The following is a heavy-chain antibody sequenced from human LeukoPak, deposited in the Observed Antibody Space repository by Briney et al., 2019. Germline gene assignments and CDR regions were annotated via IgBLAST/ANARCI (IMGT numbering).Heavy chain of an antibody. J-gene: IGHJ6*02. V-gene: IGHV4-38-2*02. D-gene: IGHD1-1*01. Sequence: SETLSLTCTVPGYSISSGYDWGWIRQPPGKGLEWIGSIYYRRTTYYNPSLKSRVTISIDTSKRQLSLEVNSVTAADTAVYYCARHDDIGIFRNGLDVWGQGTTVTVSS. CDR1: GYSISSGYD. CDR3: ARHDDIGIFRNGLDV. CDR2: IYYRRTT.